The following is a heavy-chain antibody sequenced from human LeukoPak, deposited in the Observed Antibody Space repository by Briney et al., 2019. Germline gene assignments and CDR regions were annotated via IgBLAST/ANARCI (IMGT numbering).Heavy chain of an antibody. CDR1: GFTFSDHY. CDR2: ISYDGSNK. J-gene: IGHJ4*02. D-gene: IGHD3-22*01. Sequence: GGSLRLSCAASGFTFSDHYMDWVRQAPGKGLEWAAVISYDGSNKYYADSVKGRFTISRDNSKNTLYLQMNSLRAEDTAVYYCAKDRNDTQKGLYYFDYWGQGTLVTVSS. CDR3: AKDRNDTQKGLYYFDY. V-gene: IGHV3-30*18.